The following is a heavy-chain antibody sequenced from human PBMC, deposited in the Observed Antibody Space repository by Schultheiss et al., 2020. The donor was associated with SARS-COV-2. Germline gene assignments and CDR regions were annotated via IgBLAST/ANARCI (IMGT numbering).Heavy chain of an antibody. CDR3: AKGPPFTIFGVLGAFDI. J-gene: IGHJ3*02. V-gene: IGHV3-23*01. CDR2: ISGSGGST. D-gene: IGHD3-3*01. Sequence: GESLKISCAASGFTFSSYAMSWVRQAPGKGLEWVSAISGSGGSTYYADSVKGRFTISRDNSKNTLYLQMNSLRAEDTAVYYCAKGPPFTIFGVLGAFDIWGQGTMVTVSS. CDR1: GFTFSSYA.